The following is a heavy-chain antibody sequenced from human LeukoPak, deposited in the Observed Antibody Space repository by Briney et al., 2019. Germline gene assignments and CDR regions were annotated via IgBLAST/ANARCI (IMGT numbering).Heavy chain of an antibody. CDR3: ARVLWFGEFDP. CDR2: INHSGST. Sequence: PAETLSLTCAVYGGSFSGYYWSWISQPPGKGLEWIGEINHSGSTNYNPSLKSRVTISVDTSKNQFSLKLSSVTAADTAVYYCARVLWFGEFDPWGQGTLVTVSS. D-gene: IGHD3-10*01. V-gene: IGHV4-34*01. J-gene: IGHJ5*02. CDR1: GGSFSGYY.